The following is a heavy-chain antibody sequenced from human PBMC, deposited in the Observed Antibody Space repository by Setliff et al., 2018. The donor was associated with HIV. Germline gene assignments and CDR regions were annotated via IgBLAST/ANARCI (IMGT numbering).Heavy chain of an antibody. D-gene: IGHD2-2*03. CDR2: INAGNGDT. J-gene: IGHJ4*02. CDR3: AKVDNGHCTSASCRDFDY. CDR1: GYILTSYA. Sequence: ASVKVSCKASGYILTSYAIHWVRQAPGQGLEWMGWINAGNGDTKYSHKFQGRVSITRDTSANTAYMQMNSLTAEDTAVYYCAKVDNGHCTSASCRDFDYWGQGTLVTVSS. V-gene: IGHV1-3*01.